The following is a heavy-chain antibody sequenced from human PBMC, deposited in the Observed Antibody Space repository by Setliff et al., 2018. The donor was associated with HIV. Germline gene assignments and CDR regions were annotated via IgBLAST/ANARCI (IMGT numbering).Heavy chain of an antibody. V-gene: IGHV4-39*01. CDR2: VYHTGTT. CDR1: GGSINNPNFY. D-gene: IGHD6-13*01. CDR3: VETDYTSSLSHDAFHI. Sequence: KPSETLSLTCTVSGGSINNPNFYWGWIRQSPGKGLEWIGNVYHTGTTYYKPSLRDRVTMSVDTSKNQLSLNLSSVTAADTALSYCVETDYTSSLSHDAFHIWGQGTMVTVSS. J-gene: IGHJ3*02.